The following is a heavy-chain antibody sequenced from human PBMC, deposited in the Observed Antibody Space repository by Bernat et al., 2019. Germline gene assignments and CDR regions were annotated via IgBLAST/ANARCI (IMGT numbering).Heavy chain of an antibody. D-gene: IGHD1/OR15-1a*01. V-gene: IGHV3-23*01. CDR2: LSGTGGST. Sequence: EVQLLESGGGLVQPGGSLTLSCAASGFIFSNYGMSWVRQAPGKGLEWVSGLSGTGGSTNYADSVKGRFTISRDNSKSTLYLQMNSLRAEDTALYYCAKNKKDLDYWGQGTLVTVSS. CDR3: AKNKKDLDY. J-gene: IGHJ4*02. CDR1: GFIFSNYG.